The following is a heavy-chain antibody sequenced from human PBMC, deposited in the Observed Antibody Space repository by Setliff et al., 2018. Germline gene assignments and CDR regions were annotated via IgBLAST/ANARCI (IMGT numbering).Heavy chain of an antibody. Sequence: SETLSLTCTVSGGSISSSSYYRGWIRQPPGKGLEWIGSIYYSGSTYYNPSLKSRVTISVDTSKNQFSLKLSSVTAADTAVYYCARGAPYYNFWSGYSDYWGQGTLVTVSS. CDR1: GGSISSSSYY. V-gene: IGHV4-39*07. CDR3: ARGAPYYNFWSGYSDY. CDR2: IYYSGST. J-gene: IGHJ4*02. D-gene: IGHD3-3*01.